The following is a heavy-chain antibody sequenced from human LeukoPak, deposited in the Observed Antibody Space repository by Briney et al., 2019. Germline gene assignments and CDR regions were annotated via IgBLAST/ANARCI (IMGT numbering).Heavy chain of an antibody. Sequence: SETLSLTCTVSSTSLTTYYWSWIRQPPGKGPEWIGYVTDAGFATYNPSLKSRVTLSVDTSTNQFSLKVHSVTVSDTAVFYCARDRAVGGRFFDLWGQGILVSVSS. CDR2: VTDAGFA. CDR3: ARDRAVGGRFFDL. CDR1: STSLTTYY. V-gene: IGHV4-59*12. D-gene: IGHD6-19*01. J-gene: IGHJ4*02.